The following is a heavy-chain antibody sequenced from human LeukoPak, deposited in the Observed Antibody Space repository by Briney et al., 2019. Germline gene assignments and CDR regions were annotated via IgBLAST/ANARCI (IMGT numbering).Heavy chain of an antibody. J-gene: IGHJ6*03. V-gene: IGHV4-61*02. D-gene: IGHD3-3*01. Sequence: SETLSLTCTVSGYSISSGYYWGWIRQPAGKGLEWIGRIYTSGSTNYNPSLKSRVTISVDTSKNQLSLKLSSVTAADTAVYYCAATPLRFLEWFPPPYYTDVWGKGTTVTVSS. CDR1: GYSISSGYY. CDR2: IYTSGST. CDR3: AATPLRFLEWFPPPYYTDV.